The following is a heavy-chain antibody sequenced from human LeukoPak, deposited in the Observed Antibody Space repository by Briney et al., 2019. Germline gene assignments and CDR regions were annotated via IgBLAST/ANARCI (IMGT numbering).Heavy chain of an antibody. J-gene: IGHJ4*02. CDR3: ARHYGAAMGEFDY. Sequence: SETLSLTCTVPGGSISSYYWSWIRQPPGKGLERIGYIYYSGSTNYNPSLKSRVTIPVDTSKNQFSLKLSSVTAADTAVYYCARHYGAAMGEFDYWGQGTLVTVSS. D-gene: IGHD2-2*01. V-gene: IGHV4-59*08. CDR2: IYYSGST. CDR1: GGSISSYY.